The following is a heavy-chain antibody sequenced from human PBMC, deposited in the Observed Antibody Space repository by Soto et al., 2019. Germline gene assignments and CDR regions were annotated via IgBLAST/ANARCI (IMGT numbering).Heavy chain of an antibody. Sequence: QVQLVQSGAEVKKPGASVKVSCKASGYTFTSYDINWVRQATGQGLEWMGWMNPNSGNTGYAQKFQGRVTMTRNTSISTAYMELNSLRSEDTAVYYCARGFGDYGGNSWAFDIWGQGTMVTVSS. CDR2: MNPNSGNT. V-gene: IGHV1-8*01. CDR3: ARGFGDYGGNSWAFDI. J-gene: IGHJ3*02. CDR1: GYTFTSYD. D-gene: IGHD4-17*01.